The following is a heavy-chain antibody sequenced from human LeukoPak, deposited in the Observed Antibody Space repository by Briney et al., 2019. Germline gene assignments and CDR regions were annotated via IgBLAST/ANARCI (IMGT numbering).Heavy chain of an antibody. Sequence: SETLSLTCAVYGGSFSGYYWSWIRQPPGKGLEWIGEINHSGSTNYNPSLKSRVTISVDTSKNQFSLKLSSVTAADTAVYYRARSNYYDSSGYYTNWFDPWGLGTLVTVSS. J-gene: IGHJ5*02. V-gene: IGHV4-34*01. D-gene: IGHD3-22*01. CDR3: ARSNYYDSSGYYTNWFDP. CDR2: INHSGST. CDR1: GGSFSGYY.